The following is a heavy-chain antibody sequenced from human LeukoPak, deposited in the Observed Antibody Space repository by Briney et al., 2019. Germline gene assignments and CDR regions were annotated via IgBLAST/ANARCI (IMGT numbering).Heavy chain of an antibody. CDR1: GASLSNGDYY. J-gene: IGHJ4*02. D-gene: IGHD6-13*01. Sequence: SETLSLTCTVSGASLSNGDYYWSWIRQPPGKGLEWIGYISYSGSTYYNPSLKSRLTTSVDTSKNQFSLKLSSVTVTDTAVYYCARSTAAGTYYFDYWGQGTLVTVSS. V-gene: IGHV4-30-4*08. CDR2: ISYSGST. CDR3: ARSTAAGTYYFDY.